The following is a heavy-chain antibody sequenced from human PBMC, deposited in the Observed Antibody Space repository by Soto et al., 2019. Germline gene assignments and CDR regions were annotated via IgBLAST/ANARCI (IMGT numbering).Heavy chain of an antibody. D-gene: IGHD2-2*02. CDR2: IYPGDSET. CDR1: GYNFTTFW. CDR3: AKSLTVQVLYYFDP. Sequence: PGESLKISCKGSGYNFTTFWSGWVRQMPGKGLEWMGIIYPGDSETKYSPDFEGRFTISRDNSNNTLYLQMSSLRAEDTAIYFCAKSLTVQVLYYFDPWGPGTQVTVSS. V-gene: IGHV5-51*01. J-gene: IGHJ5*02.